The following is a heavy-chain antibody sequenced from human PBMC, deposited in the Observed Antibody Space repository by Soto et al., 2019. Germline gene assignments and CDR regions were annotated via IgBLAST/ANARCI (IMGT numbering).Heavy chain of an antibody. Sequence: EVQLLESGGGLVQPGGSLRLSCAASGFTFSSYAMSWVRQAPGKGLEWVSAISGSGGSTYYADSVTGRFTISRDNSKNTLYLQMNSLRAEDTAVYYCAKAREDGDYYYYGMDVWGQGTTVTVSS. CDR1: GFTFSSYA. CDR3: AKAREDGDYYYYGMDV. D-gene: IGHD4-17*01. V-gene: IGHV3-23*01. CDR2: ISGSGGST. J-gene: IGHJ6*02.